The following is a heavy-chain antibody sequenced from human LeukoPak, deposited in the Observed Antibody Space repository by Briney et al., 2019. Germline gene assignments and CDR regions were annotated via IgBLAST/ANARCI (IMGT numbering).Heavy chain of an antibody. CDR3: ARGRYGSGSYYDDY. CDR2: INHSGST. V-gene: IGHV4-34*01. J-gene: IGHJ4*02. CDR1: GGSFSGYY. Sequence: SETLSLTCAVYGGSFSGYYWSWLRQPPGKGLEWIGEINHSGSTNYNPSLKSRVTISVDTSKNQFSLKLSSVTAADTAVYYCARGRYGSGSYYDDYWGQGTLVTVSS. D-gene: IGHD3-10*01.